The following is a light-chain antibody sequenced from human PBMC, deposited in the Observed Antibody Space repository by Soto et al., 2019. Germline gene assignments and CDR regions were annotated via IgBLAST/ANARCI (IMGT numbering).Light chain of an antibody. Sequence: DIQMTQSPFTLSASVVDRVTITCLASQTISSRLAWHQQKPGKAPKLLIYAASSLQSGVPSRFSGSGSGTDFTLTISSLQPEDFATYYCQQSYSTPHTFGQGTKVDIK. V-gene: IGKV1-39*01. CDR2: AAS. CDR3: QQSYSTPHT. CDR1: QTISSR. J-gene: IGKJ1*01.